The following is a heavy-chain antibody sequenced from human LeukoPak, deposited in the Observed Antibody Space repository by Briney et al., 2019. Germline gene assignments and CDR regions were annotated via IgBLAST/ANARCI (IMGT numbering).Heavy chain of an antibody. V-gene: IGHV3-11*01. CDR3: ARGIDYYDSSMYYRNGLGIDY. J-gene: IGHJ4*02. Sequence: GGSLRLSCAASGFTFSDYYMGWIRQAPGKGLERVSYISSSGSAIYYADSVKGRFTISRDNAKNSLYLQMNSLRAEDTAVYYCARGIDYYDSSMYYRNGLGIDYWGQGTLVTVSS. CDR1: GFTFSDYY. D-gene: IGHD3-22*01. CDR2: ISSSGSAI.